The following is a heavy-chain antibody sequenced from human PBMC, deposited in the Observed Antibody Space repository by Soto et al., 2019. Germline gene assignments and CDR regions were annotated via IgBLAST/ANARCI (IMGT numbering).Heavy chain of an antibody. D-gene: IGHD1-1*01. J-gene: IGHJ4*02. CDR1: GFSLATSGVG. Sequence: QVTLEESGPTRVKPTQTLTLTCTFSGFSLATSGVGVGWVRQPPGKALERLVLIYWDDDKRYSPSLRSRLTVTKDTSRNQVVLTMTNMDPVDTATYYCAHRVGLQGNWNGGYFDFWGQGALVTVSS. V-gene: IGHV2-5*02. CDR3: AHRVGLQGNWNGGYFDF. CDR2: IYWDDDK.